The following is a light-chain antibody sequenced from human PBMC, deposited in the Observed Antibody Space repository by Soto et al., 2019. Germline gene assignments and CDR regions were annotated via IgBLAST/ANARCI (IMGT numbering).Light chain of an antibody. J-gene: IGKJ4*01. Sequence: GDRVTITCQASQDIKNYLNWYQQKPGKAPNLLIYDASNLKTGVPSRFSGSGSGTHFTFTISSLQPEDIATYYCQHYDHLPPLSFGGGTKVEIE. V-gene: IGKV1-33*01. CDR1: QDIKNY. CDR3: QHYDHLPPLS. CDR2: DAS.